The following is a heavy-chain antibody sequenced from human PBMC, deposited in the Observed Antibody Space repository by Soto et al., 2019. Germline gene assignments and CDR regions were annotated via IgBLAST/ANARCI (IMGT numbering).Heavy chain of an antibody. J-gene: IGHJ3*02. V-gene: IGHV1-8*01. D-gene: IGHD3-10*01. CDR3: ARRGVGSYYGSGDDAFDI. Sequence: GASVKVSCKASGYTFTSYDINWVRQATGQGLEWMGWMNPNSGNTAYAQKFQGRVTMTRNTSISTAYMELSSLRSEDTAVYYCARRGVGSYYGSGDDAFDIWGQGTMVTVSS. CDR2: MNPNSGNT. CDR1: GYTFTSYD.